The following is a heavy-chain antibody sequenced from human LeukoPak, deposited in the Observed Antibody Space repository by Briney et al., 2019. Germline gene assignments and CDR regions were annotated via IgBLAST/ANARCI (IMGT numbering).Heavy chain of an antibody. D-gene: IGHD4-4*01. V-gene: IGHV4-59*01. CDR1: GGSISSYY. J-gene: IGHJ4*02. CDR2: IYYSGST. CDR3: AGAVGYSNYEGGYYFDY. Sequence: SETLSLTCTVSGGSISSYYWSWIRQPPGKGLEWIGYIYYSGSTNYNPSLKSRVTISVDTSKNQFSLKLSSVTAADTAVYYCAGAVGYSNYEGGYYFDYWGQGTLVTVSS.